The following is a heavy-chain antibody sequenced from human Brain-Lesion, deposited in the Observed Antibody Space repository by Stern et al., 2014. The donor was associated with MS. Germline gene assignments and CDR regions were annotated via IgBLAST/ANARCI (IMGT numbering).Heavy chain of an antibody. V-gene: IGHV3-43D*03. D-gene: IGHD2-21*01. CDR2: ITWDGGST. CDR1: GFTFDDYA. Sequence: EVQLVESGGDVVQPGGSLRLSCAASGFTFDDYAMHWVRQAPGKGLEWVSLITWDGGSTSYTDSVKGRFSISRDNRKSFLYLQMNSLRPEDTALYYCAGGLGVWGRGTLVTVSS. CDR3: AGGLGV. J-gene: IGHJ4*02.